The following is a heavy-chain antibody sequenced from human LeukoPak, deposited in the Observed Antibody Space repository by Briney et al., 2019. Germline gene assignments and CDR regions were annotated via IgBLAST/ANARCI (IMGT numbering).Heavy chain of an antibody. CDR1: GGSISGYY. CDR3: ARFSSSTWVFDF. CDR2: IYYSGST. J-gene: IGHJ4*01. V-gene: IGHV4-59*08. Sequence: PSETLSLTCTVSGGSISGYYWSWLRQPPGKGPEWIAYIYYSGSTNYNPSLKSRVAISLETSKNRFSLKLSSVTAADTAVYYCARFSSSTWVFDFWGHGTLVTVFS. D-gene: IGHD6-13*01.